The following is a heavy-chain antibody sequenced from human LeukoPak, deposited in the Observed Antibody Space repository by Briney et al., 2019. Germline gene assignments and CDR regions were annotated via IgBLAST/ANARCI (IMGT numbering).Heavy chain of an antibody. CDR1: GASIISDY. J-gene: IGHJ4*02. D-gene: IGHD4/OR15-4a*01. Sequence: SETLSLTCTVSGASIISDYWSWIRQPPGKGLEWIGYIYYSGSTNYNPSLKSRVTISVDTSKSQFSLRLSSVTAADTALYYCARHAAFADYQSHLTHFDYWGQGTLVTVSS. V-gene: IGHV4-59*08. CDR3: ARHAAFADYQSHLTHFDY. CDR2: IYYSGST.